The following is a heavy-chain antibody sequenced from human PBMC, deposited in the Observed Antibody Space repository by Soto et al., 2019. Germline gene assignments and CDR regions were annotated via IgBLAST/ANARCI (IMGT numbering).Heavy chain of an antibody. CDR1: GGSISSSSYY. D-gene: IGHD5-18*01. J-gene: IGHJ4*02. Sequence: SEMLSLTYTVCGGSISSSSYYWGWIRQPPGKGLEWIGSIYYSGSTYYNPSLKSRVTISVDTSKNQFSLKLSSVTAADTAVYYCARRSYGYYGLDYWGQGTLVTVSS. V-gene: IGHV4-39*01. CDR3: ARRSYGYYGLDY. CDR2: IYYSGST.